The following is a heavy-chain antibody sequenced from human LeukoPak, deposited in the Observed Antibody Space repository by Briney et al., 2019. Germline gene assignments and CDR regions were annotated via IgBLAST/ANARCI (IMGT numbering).Heavy chain of an antibody. CDR3: ARVGSGCFDS. V-gene: IGHV4-59*01. J-gene: IGHJ4*02. Sequence: PSETLSLTCTVSGVSTSSYYWSWIRQPPGQGLEWIGYVYYSGNTNYSPSLKSRVTISIDTSRNQFSLRLSSVTAADTAVYYCARVGSGCFDSWGQGTPVTVSS. CDR1: GVSTSSYY. CDR2: VYYSGNT. D-gene: IGHD6-19*01.